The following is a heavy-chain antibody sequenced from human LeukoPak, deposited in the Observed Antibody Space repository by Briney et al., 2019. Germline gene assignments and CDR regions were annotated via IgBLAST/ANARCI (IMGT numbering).Heavy chain of an antibody. D-gene: IGHD3-16*01. CDR1: GGSISSGGYY. CDR2: IYYSGST. Sequence: SETLSLTCTVSGGSISSGGYYWSWIRQHPGKGLEWIGYIYYSGSTYYNPSLKSRVTISVDTSKNRFSLKLSSVTAADTAVYYCAAWGSDSLYFDYWGQGTLVTVSS. J-gene: IGHJ4*02. V-gene: IGHV4-31*03. CDR3: AAWGSDSLYFDY.